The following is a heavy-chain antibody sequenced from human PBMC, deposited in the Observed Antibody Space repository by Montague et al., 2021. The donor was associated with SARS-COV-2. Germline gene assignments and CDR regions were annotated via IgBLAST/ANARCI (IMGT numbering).Heavy chain of an antibody. Sequence: SETLSLTCTVSGGSISSSSYYWGWIRQPPGKGLEWIGYIYYSGSTYYNPSLKSRVTISVDTSKNQFSLKLSSVTAADTAVYYCARQPTRGITLFGVVTDYGFDVWGQGTPVTVSS. CDR2: IYYSGST. V-gene: IGHV4-39*01. J-gene: IGHJ6*02. CDR1: GGSISSSSYY. D-gene: IGHD3-3*01. CDR3: ARQPTRGITLFGVVTDYGFDV.